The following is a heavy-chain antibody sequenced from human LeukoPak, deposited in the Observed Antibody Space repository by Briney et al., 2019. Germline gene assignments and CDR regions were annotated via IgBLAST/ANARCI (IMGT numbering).Heavy chain of an antibody. J-gene: IGHJ6*02. CDR2: IIPIFGTA. CDR1: GGTFSTYA. V-gene: IGHV1-69*13. D-gene: IGHD6-6*01. CDR3: ARLPLRSIAVGYYGMDV. Sequence: SVKVSCKASGGTFSTYAISWVRQAPGQGLEWMGGIIPIFGTANYAQKFQGRVTITADESTSTAYMELSSLRSEDTAVYYCARLPLRSIAVGYYGMDVWGQGTTVTVSS.